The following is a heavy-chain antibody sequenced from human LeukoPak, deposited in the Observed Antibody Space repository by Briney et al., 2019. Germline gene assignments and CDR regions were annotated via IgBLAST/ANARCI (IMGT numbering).Heavy chain of an antibody. J-gene: IGHJ4*02. CDR3: ARGRWDYVWGSYRPEDY. D-gene: IGHD3-16*02. Sequence: KSSETLSLTCTVSDGSISIYYWSWIRQPPGKGLEWIGEINHSGSTNYSPSLKSRVTISVDTSKNQFSLKLSSVTAADTAVYYCARGRWDYVWGSYRPEDYWGQGTLVTVSS. CDR1: DGSISIYY. V-gene: IGHV4-34*01. CDR2: INHSGST.